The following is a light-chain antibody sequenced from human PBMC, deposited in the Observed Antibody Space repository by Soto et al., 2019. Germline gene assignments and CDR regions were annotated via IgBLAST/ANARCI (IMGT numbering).Light chain of an antibody. CDR1: QFLSSY. V-gene: IGKV3-15*01. Sequence: EIVLTQAPGTLSLSPGERATLSCRASQFLSSYLAWYQQIPGQPPSLLIYGASTRATGTPARFSGSGSGTEFTLTISSLQSEDFAVYYCQQYIRWPLTFGGGTKVDIK. CDR2: GAS. CDR3: QQYIRWPLT. J-gene: IGKJ4*01.